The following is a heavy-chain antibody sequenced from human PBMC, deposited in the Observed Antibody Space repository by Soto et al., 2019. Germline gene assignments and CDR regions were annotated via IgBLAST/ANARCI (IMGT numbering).Heavy chain of an antibody. Sequence: ASVKVSCKASGYTFTGYYMHWVRQAPGQGLEWMGRINPNSGGTNYAQKFQGWVNMTRDTSISTAYMELSRLRSDDTAVYCCARAGDPKSPPPTPEFDYWGQGTLVTVSS. J-gene: IGHJ4*02. CDR2: INPNSGGT. CDR1: GYTFTGYY. V-gene: IGHV1-2*04. CDR3: ARAGDPKSPPPTPEFDY. D-gene: IGHD3-16*01.